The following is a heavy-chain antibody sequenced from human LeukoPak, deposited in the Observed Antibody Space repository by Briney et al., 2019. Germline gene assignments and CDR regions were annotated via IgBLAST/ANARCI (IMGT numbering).Heavy chain of an antibody. CDR1: GGTFSSYA. J-gene: IGHJ4*02. Sequence: SVKVSCKASGGTFSSYAISWVRQAPGQGLEWMGGIIPIFGTANYAQKFQGRVTITADESTSAAYTELSSLRSEDTAVYYCARETTTVTTVVVFDYWGQGTLVTVSS. CDR3: ARETTTVTTVVVFDY. CDR2: IIPIFGTA. D-gene: IGHD4-17*01. V-gene: IGHV1-69*13.